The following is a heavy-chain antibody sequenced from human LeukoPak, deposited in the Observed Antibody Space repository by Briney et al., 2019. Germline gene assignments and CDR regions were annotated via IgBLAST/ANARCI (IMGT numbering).Heavy chain of an antibody. J-gene: IGHJ3*02. CDR3: AKDFHGGPGAFDI. V-gene: IGHV3-9*01. CDR1: GFTFDDYA. CDR2: ISWSSGSI. Sequence: GGSLRLSCAASGFTFDDYAMHWVRQAPGKGLEWVSGISWSSGSIGYADSVKGRFTISRDNAKNSLYLQMNSLRAEDTALYYCAKDFHGGPGAFDIWGQGTMVTVSS. D-gene: IGHD3-16*01.